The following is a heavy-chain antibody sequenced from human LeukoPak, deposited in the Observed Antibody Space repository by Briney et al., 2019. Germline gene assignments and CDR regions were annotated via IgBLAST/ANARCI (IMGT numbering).Heavy chain of an antibody. Sequence: ASVKVSCKASGYIFTRYGISWVRQAHGQGHEWVGCISAYYGNTNYAQKFQDRVTMTTDTSTNTAYMELRSLSPDDTAVYYCARDFFHGHCSGLSCFFLDYWGQGSLVTVSS. CDR2: ISAYYGNT. J-gene: IGHJ4*02. CDR3: ARDFFHGHCSGLSCFFLDY. CDR1: GYIFTRYG. D-gene: IGHD2-15*01. V-gene: IGHV1-18*04.